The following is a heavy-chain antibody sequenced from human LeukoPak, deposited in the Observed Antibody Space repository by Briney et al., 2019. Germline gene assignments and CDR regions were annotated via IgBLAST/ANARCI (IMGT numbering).Heavy chain of an antibody. Sequence: GGSLRLSCAASGFTFSDYYMSWIRQAPGKGLEWVSYISSSSSYTNYADSVKGRFTISRDNAKSSLYLQMNSLRAEDTAVYYCARDRGTAMVFNWFDPWGQGTLVTVSS. J-gene: IGHJ5*02. CDR1: GFTFSDYY. V-gene: IGHV3-11*05. CDR3: ARDRGTAMVFNWFDP. D-gene: IGHD5-18*01. CDR2: ISSSSSYT.